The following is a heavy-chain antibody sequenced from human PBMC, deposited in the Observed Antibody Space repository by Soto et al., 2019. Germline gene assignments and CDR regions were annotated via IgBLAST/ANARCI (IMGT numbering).Heavy chain of an antibody. CDR2: IIPILGIA. Sequence: QVQLVQSGAEVKKPGSAVKVSCKASGCTFSSYTISWVRQAPGQGLEWMGRIIPILGIANYAQKFQGRVKITADKSPSAAYMELSSLRSEDTAVYYCARDSDWNYPFDYLGQGNLVTVSS. V-gene: IGHV1-69*08. D-gene: IGHD1-7*01. CDR1: GCTFSSYT. CDR3: ARDSDWNYPFDY. J-gene: IGHJ4*02.